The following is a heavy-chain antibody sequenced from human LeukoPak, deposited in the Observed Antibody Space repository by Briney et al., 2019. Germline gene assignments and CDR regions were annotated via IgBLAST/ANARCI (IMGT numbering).Heavy chain of an antibody. J-gene: IGHJ2*01. CDR2: IWYDGSNK. D-gene: IGHD3-22*01. CDR3: ARDYYNYYDSSGYYDWYFDL. Sequence: PGGSLRLSCAASGFTFSSYGMHWVRQAPGKGLEWVAAIWYDGSNKYYADSVKGRFTISRDNSKNTLYLQMNSLRAEDTAVYYCARDYYNYYDSSGYYDWYFDLWGRGTLVTVSS. V-gene: IGHV3-33*01. CDR1: GFTFSSYG.